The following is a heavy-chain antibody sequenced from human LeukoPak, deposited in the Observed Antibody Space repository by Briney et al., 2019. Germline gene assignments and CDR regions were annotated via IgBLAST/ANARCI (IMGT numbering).Heavy chain of an antibody. V-gene: IGHV3-30*03. D-gene: IGHD6-13*01. CDR2: ISYDGSNK. CDR1: FTFSNYG. CDR3: ASFWGGIAESNDAFDI. J-gene: IGHJ3*02. Sequence: PGGSLRLSCAASFTFSNYGMHWVRQAPGKGLEWVAVISYDGSNKNYADSVEGRFTISRDNSKNTLYLQMNSLRAEDTAVYYCASFWGGIAESNDAFDIWGQGTMVTVSS.